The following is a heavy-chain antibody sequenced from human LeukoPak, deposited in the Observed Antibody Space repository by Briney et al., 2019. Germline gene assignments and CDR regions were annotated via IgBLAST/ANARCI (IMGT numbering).Heavy chain of an antibody. Sequence: ASVKVSCKASGYTFTNYGITWVRQAPGQGLEWMGWISAYNANTNSAQKFQGRVTMTTDTSTSTVYMELRSLRSDDTAIYYCARTDYDILTGARMDVWGEGTTVTVSS. CDR2: ISAYNANT. J-gene: IGHJ6*04. V-gene: IGHV1-18*04. D-gene: IGHD3-9*01. CDR3: ARTDYDILTGARMDV. CDR1: GYTFTNYG.